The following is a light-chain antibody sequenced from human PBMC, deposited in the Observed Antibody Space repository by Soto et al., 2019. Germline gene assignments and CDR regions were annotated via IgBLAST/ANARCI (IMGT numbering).Light chain of an antibody. Sequence: QPVLTQPPSSSRTPGQRVTLSCSGSSSNIGSNYVYWYQQLPGTAPKLLIYRNNQRPSGVPDRFSGSKSGTSASLAISGLRSEDEADYHCAAWDDSLIGVVVGGVTKGTVL. J-gene: IGLJ2*01. CDR2: RNN. V-gene: IGLV1-47*01. CDR3: AAWDDSLIGVV. CDR1: SSNIGSNY.